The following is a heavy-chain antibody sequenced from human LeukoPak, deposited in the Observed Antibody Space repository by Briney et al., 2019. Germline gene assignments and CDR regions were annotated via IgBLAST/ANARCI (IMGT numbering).Heavy chain of an antibody. V-gene: IGHV3-48*03. J-gene: IGHJ3*02. CDR3: ARVRYYPDAFDI. D-gene: IGHD3-10*01. CDR1: GFTFSSYE. CDR2: ISSSGSTI. Sequence: PGGSLRLSCAASGFTFSSYEMNWVRPAPGKGLEWVSYISSSGSTIYYADSVKGRFTISRDNAKKSLYPQMNSLRAEDTAVYYCARVRYYPDAFDIWGQGTMVTVSS.